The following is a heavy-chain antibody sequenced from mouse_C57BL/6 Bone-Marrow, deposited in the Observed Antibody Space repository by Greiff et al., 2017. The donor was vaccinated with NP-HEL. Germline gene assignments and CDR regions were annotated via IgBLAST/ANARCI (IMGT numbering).Heavy chain of an antibody. CDR3: ARDRGYDYPFDY. CDR1: GFTFSSYA. Sequence: EVMLVESGGGLVKPGGSLKLSCAASGFTFSSYAMSWVRQTPEKRLEWVATISDGGSYTYYPDNVKGRFTISRDNAKNNLYLQMSHLKSEDTAMYYCARDRGYDYPFDYWGQGTTLTVSS. D-gene: IGHD2-4*01. CDR2: ISDGGSYT. J-gene: IGHJ2*01. V-gene: IGHV5-4*01.